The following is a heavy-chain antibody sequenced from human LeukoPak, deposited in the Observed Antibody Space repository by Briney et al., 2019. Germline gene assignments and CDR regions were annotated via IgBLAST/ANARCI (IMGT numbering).Heavy chain of an antibody. V-gene: IGHV4-30-4*08. CDR2: IYYSGST. Sequence: SQTLSLTCTVSGGSISSGDYYWSWIRQPPGKGLEWIGYIYYSGSTYYDPSLKSRVTISVDTSKNQFSLKLSSVTAADTAVYYCARARGDTSSREAFDIWGQGTMVTVSS. CDR1: GGSISSGDYY. CDR3: ARARGDTSSREAFDI. D-gene: IGHD5-24*01. J-gene: IGHJ3*02.